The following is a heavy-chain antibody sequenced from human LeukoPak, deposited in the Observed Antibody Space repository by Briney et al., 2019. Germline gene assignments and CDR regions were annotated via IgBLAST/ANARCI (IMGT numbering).Heavy chain of an antibody. J-gene: IGHJ4*02. CDR3: AREGDILTGYYMLDY. D-gene: IGHD3-9*01. Sequence: GGSLRLSCAASGFTFSSYWMSWVRQAPGKGLEWVANIKQDGSEKYYVDSVKGRFTISRDNAKNSLYLQMNSLRAEDTAVYYCAREGDILTGYYMLDYWGQGSLVTVSS. CDR2: IKQDGSEK. CDR1: GFTFSSYW. V-gene: IGHV3-7*01.